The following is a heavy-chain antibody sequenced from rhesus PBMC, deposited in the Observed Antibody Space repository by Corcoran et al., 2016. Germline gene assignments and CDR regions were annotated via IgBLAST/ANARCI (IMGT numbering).Heavy chain of an antibody. D-gene: IGHD2-15*01. CDR1: GGSISDSYR. CDR2: IYGSSTST. J-gene: IGHJ4*01. V-gene: IGHV4S10*01. CDR3: ARDEYCSSTYCSSSFDY. Sequence: QVQLQESGPGVVKPSETLSLTCAVSGGSISDSYRWSWIRQPPGEGLEWIGYIYGSSTSTNYNPSLKSRVTIAKDTAKNQFSLKLSSVTAADTVVYYCARDEYCSSTYCSSSFDYWGQGVLVTVSS.